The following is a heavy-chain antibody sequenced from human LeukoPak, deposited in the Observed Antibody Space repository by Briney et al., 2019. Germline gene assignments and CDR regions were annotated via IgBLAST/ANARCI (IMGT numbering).Heavy chain of an antibody. CDR3: ASRAVGSPPHVALYI. CDR2: IHISGST. Sequence: SETLSLTCTVSGGSIRNYYWNWIRQSAGKGLELIGRIHISGSTNSNPSLKSRVTMSVDTSQNQFSLRLSSVTAEDTPIYYCASRAVGSPPHVALYIRRQPTMVTLPS. CDR1: GGSIRNYY. V-gene: IGHV4-4*07. D-gene: IGHD1-26*01. J-gene: IGHJ3*02.